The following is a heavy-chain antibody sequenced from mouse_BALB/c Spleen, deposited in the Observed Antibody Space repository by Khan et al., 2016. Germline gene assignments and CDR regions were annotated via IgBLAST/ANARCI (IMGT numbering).Heavy chain of an antibody. D-gene: IGHD1-1*01. CDR2: IDPFNGGT. CDR1: GYSFTSYY. Sequence: EVQLQESGPELMKPGASVKISCKASGYSFTSYYMHWVKQSHGKSLEWIGYIDPFNGGTSYNQKFKGKATLTVDKSSSTAYIHLRSLTSEDSAVYYCASSTQSFYAMDYWGQGTSVTVSS. V-gene: IGHV1-31*01. CDR3: ASSTQSFYAMDY. J-gene: IGHJ4*01.